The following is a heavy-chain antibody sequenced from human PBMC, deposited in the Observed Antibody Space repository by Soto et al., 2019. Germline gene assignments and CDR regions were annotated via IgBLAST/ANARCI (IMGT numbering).Heavy chain of an antibody. CDR3: AKDAVVVVPAVIRNWFDP. V-gene: IGHV3-23*01. Sequence: GGSLRLSCAASVFSFSSYGMSWVRQAPGKGLERVSGISGFGDSTYYADSVKGRFTISRDNSENTLYLQMNSLRAEDTAVYFCAKDAVVVVPAVIRNWFDPWGQGTQVTVSS. J-gene: IGHJ5*02. CDR2: ISGFGDST. D-gene: IGHD2-2*01. CDR1: VFSFSSYG.